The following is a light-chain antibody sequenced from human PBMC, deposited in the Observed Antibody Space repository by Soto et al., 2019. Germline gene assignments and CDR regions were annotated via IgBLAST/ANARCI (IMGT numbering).Light chain of an antibody. CDR1: QSITTW. Sequence: DIKMNQSPSSLSASVGDSVTVTCRASQSITTWLAWYQQRPGKAPKLLIYDASSLESGVPSRFSGSGSGTEFTLTISSLQPDDFATYYCQQYNSYPWTFGQGTKVDI. J-gene: IGKJ1*01. V-gene: IGKV1-5*01. CDR3: QQYNSYPWT. CDR2: DAS.